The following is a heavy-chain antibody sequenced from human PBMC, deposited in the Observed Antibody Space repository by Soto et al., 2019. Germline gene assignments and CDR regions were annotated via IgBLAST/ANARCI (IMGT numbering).Heavy chain of an antibody. Sequence: QGQLVQSGAEVKKPGSSVKVSCKSAGGTFSSYASSWVRQAPGHGLEWMGGIIPIFGTANYAPKFQGRGTITADESTSTAYRERSSLRSDDTAVYYCARCARSGWYIGAFDIWGQGTMVTVSS. J-gene: IGHJ3*02. CDR2: IIPIFGTA. CDR1: GGTFSSYA. D-gene: IGHD6-19*01. CDR3: ARCARSGWYIGAFDI. V-gene: IGHV1-69*01.